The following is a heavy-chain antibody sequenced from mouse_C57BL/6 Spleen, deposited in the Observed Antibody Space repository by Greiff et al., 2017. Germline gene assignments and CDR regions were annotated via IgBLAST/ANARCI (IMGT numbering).Heavy chain of an antibody. Sequence: QVHVKQPGAELVKPGASVKLSCKASGYTFTSYWMQWVKQRPGQGLEWIGEIDPSDSYTNYNQKFKGKATLTVDTSSSTAYMQLSSLTSEDSAVYYCARKGYDVGWFAYWGQGTLVTVSA. V-gene: IGHV1-50*01. CDR3: ARKGYDVGWFAY. D-gene: IGHD2-2*01. CDR1: GYTFTSYW. J-gene: IGHJ3*01. CDR2: IDPSDSYT.